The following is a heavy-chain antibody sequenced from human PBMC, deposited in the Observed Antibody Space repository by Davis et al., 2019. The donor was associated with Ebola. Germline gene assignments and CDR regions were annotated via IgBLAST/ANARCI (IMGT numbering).Heavy chain of an antibody. CDR2: IYPGDSDT. V-gene: IGHV5-51*01. CDR1: GYTFTSYW. J-gene: IGHJ4*02. CDR3: ARQESLYGSSDY. Sequence: GESLKISCKGSGYTFTSYWIAWVRQMPGKGLEWMGIIYPGDSDTRYSPSFEGQVTISVDRSITTAYLHWNSLKASDTGIYYCARQESLYGSSDYWGQGTLVTVSS. D-gene: IGHD3-22*01.